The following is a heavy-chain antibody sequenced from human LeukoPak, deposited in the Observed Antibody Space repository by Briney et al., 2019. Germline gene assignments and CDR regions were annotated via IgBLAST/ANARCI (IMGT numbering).Heavy chain of an antibody. V-gene: IGHV1-58*02. CDR3: AAEVNVDAFDI. CDR2: VVVGSGNT. J-gene: IGHJ3*02. CDR1: GFTFTSSA. Sequence: ASVKVSCKASGFTFTSSAMQWVRQARGQRLEWIGWVVVGSGNTNYAQKFQERVTNTRDMSTSTAYMELSSLRSEDTAVYYCAAEVNVDAFDIWGQGTVVTVSS.